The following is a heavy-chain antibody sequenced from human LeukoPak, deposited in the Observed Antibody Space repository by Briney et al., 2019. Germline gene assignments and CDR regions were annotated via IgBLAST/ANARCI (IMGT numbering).Heavy chain of an antibody. CDR2: INTNTGNS. CDR3: ASSTAVAGTHYYYGMDV. D-gene: IGHD6-19*01. Sequence: GASVQVSCKASGYTFTSYAMNWVRQAPGQGLEWMGWINTNTGNSTYAQGFTGRFVFSLDTSVSTAYLQICSLKAEDTAVYYCASSTAVAGTHYYYGMDVWGQGTTVTVSS. V-gene: IGHV7-4-1*01. J-gene: IGHJ6*02. CDR1: GYTFTSYA.